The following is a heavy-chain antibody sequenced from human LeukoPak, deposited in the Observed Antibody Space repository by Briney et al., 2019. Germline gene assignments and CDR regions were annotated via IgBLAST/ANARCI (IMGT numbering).Heavy chain of an antibody. V-gene: IGHV6-1*01. J-gene: IGHJ3*02. D-gene: IGHD4-23*01. CDR3: ARAYPHVGGNSDVEAFDI. Sequence: SQTLSLTCAISGDSVSSNSAAWNWIRQSPSRGLEWLGRTYYRSKWYNDYAVSVKSRITINPDTSKNQFSLQLNSVTPEDTAVYYCARAYPHVGGNSDVEAFDIWGQGTMVTVSS. CDR2: TYYRSKWYN. CDR1: GDSVSSNSAA.